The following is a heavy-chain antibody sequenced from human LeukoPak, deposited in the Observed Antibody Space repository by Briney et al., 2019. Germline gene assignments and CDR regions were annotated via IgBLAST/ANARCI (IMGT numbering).Heavy chain of an antibody. Sequence: SSETLSLTCAVYSGSFSGYYWSWIRQPPGKGLEWIGEINHSGSTNYNPSLKSRVTISVDTSKNQFSLKLSSVTAADTAVYYCARDLLIYCSSTSCYSDYWGQGTLVTVSS. D-gene: IGHD2-2*01. CDR1: SGSFSGYY. V-gene: IGHV4-34*01. CDR2: INHSGST. J-gene: IGHJ4*02. CDR3: ARDLLIYCSSTSCYSDY.